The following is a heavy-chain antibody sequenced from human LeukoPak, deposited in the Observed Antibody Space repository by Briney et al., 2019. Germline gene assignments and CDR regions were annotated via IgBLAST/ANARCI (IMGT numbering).Heavy chain of an antibody. CDR3: ARDVSAGYAFDI. J-gene: IGHJ3*02. Sequence: GGSLRLSCAASGFTFSNYWMHWVRQAPGKGLVWVSRINSDGSSTTYADSVKGRFTVSRDNAKNTQYLQMNSLRVEDTAVYYCARDVSAGYAFDIWGQGTMVTVSS. D-gene: IGHD3-9*01. V-gene: IGHV3-74*01. CDR1: GFTFSNYW. CDR2: INSDGSST.